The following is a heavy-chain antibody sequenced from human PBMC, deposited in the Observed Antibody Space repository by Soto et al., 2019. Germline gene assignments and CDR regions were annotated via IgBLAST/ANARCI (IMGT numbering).Heavy chain of an antibody. D-gene: IGHD3-3*01. Sequence: SETLSLTCTVSGGSISSYYWSWIRQPPGKGLEWIGYIYYSGSTNYNPSLKSRVTISVDTSKNQFSLKLSSVTAADTAVYYCARGPLWSGYRILNSEGHFDYWGQGTLVTVSS. CDR1: GGSISSYY. CDR3: ARGPLWSGYRILNSEGHFDY. J-gene: IGHJ4*02. CDR2: IYYSGST. V-gene: IGHV4-59*01.